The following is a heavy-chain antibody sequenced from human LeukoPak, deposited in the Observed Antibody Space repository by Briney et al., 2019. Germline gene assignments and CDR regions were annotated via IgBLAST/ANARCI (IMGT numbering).Heavy chain of an antibody. J-gene: IGHJ4*02. D-gene: IGHD6-25*01. V-gene: IGHV3-74*01. CDR3: ARYSSGWPGYFDY. Sequence: GGSLRLSCAASGFXFSNYWFHWVRQVPGKGLVWLSLISRDGTTSYADSVKGRFTISRDNAKNSLYLQMNSLRAEDTAVYYCARYSSGWPGYFDYWGQGTLVTVSS. CDR2: ISRDGTT. CDR1: GFXFSNYW.